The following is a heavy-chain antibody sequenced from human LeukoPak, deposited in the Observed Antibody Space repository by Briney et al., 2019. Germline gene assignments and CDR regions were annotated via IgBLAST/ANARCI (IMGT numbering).Heavy chain of an antibody. CDR2: INHSGST. D-gene: IGHD5-18*01. J-gene: IGHJ4*02. CDR3: ASYTAGGGGLDY. CDR1: GGSFSGYY. V-gene: IGHV4-34*01. Sequence: SETLSLTCAVYGGSFSGYYWSWIRQPPGKGLERIGEINHSGSTNYNPSLKSRVTISVDTSKNQFSLKLSSVTAADTAVYYCASYTAGGGGLDYWGQGTLVTVSS.